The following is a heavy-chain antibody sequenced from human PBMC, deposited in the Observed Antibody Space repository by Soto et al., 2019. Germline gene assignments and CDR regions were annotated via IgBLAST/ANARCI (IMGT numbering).Heavy chain of an antibody. V-gene: IGHV3-33*06. J-gene: IGHJ2*01. CDR1: GFTFSNYG. CDR3: AKESYSYDNRTYQGGDWYFDL. CDR2: IWYDGSHE. Sequence: QVQLVESGGGVVQPGRSLRLSCAASGFTFSNYGMHWVRQAPGKGLEWVAVIWYDGSHESYADSVKGRFTISRDNSKNASLMRIISLSAENTAVYYCAKESYSYDNRTYQGGDWYFDLWGRGSLVSDSS. D-gene: IGHD3-22*01.